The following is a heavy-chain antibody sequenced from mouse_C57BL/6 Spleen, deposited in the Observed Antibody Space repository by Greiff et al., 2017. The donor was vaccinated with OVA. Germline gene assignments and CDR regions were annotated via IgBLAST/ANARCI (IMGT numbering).Heavy chain of an antibody. Sequence: EVQLQQSGPELVKPGASVKISCKASGYSFTGYYMNWVKQSPEKSLEWIGEINPSTGGTTYNQKFKAKATLTVDKSSSTAYMQLKSLTSEDSAVYYCARGGLGRFYAMDYWGQGTSVTVSS. CDR3: ARGGLGRFYAMDY. CDR1: GYSFTGYY. J-gene: IGHJ4*01. D-gene: IGHD4-1*01. CDR2: INPSTGGT. V-gene: IGHV1-42*01.